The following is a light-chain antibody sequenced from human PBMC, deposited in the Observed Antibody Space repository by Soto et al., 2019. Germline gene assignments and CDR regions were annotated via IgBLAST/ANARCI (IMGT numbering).Light chain of an antibody. J-gene: IGLJ2*01. CDR2: KDS. CDR3: QSVDSGTTVI. Sequence: SYELTQSPSVSVSPGQTARITCSGDALPNQYAYWYQQKPGQAPVVIIYKDSERPSGIPERFSGSSSGTTVTLTISGVQAEDEADYYCQSVDSGTTVIFGGGTKLTVL. CDR1: ALPNQY. V-gene: IGLV3-25*03.